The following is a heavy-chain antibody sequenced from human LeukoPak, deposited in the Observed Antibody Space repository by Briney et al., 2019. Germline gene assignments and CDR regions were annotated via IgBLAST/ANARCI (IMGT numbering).Heavy chain of an antibody. D-gene: IGHD2/OR15-2a*01. J-gene: IGHJ6*02. CDR3: ARLGRSRFYCYYSMDV. CDR1: GYTFTSYY. CDR2: IIPSGGST. Sequence: GASVKVSCKASGYTFTSYYMHWVRQAPGQGLEWMGIIIPSGGSTSYAQKFQGRVTMTRDTSTSTVYMEMSSLRSDDTAVYYCARLGRSRFYCYYSMDVWGQGTTVTVSS. V-gene: IGHV1-46*01.